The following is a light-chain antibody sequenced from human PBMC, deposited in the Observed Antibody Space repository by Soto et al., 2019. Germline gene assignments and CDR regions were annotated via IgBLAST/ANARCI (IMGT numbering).Light chain of an antibody. V-gene: IGLV2-14*01. CDR3: ASFRSGTILV. CDR2: EVT. CDR1: RSDIGDSNF. J-gene: IGLJ1*01. Sequence: QSALTQPASVSGSPGQSVTISCTGPRSDIGDSNFISWYQHSPGKATRLLIYEVTNRPSGVSKRFSGSKAGNTASLTISGLLDDDEADYFCASFRSGTILVFGTGTKLTVL.